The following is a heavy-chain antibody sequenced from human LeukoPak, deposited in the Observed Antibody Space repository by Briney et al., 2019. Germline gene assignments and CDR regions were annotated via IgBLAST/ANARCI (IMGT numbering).Heavy chain of an antibody. J-gene: IGHJ5*02. D-gene: IGHD2-2*01. Sequence: SQTLSLTCTVSGGSISSGSYYWSWIRQPAGKGLEWIGRIYTSGSTNYNPSLKSRVTISVDTSKNQFSLKLSSVTAADTAVYYCARLTVPLRFDPWGQGTLVTVSS. CDR2: IYTSGST. V-gene: IGHV4-61*02. CDR3: ARLTVPLRFDP. CDR1: GGSISSGSYY.